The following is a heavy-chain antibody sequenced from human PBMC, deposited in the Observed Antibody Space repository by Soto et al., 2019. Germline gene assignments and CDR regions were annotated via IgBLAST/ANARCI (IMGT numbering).Heavy chain of an antibody. CDR2: IYYSGST. J-gene: IGHJ5*02. CDR3: ARDAGIAAAGTIPQVGFDP. D-gene: IGHD6-13*01. Sequence: SETLSLTCTVSGGSISSGGYYWSWIRQHPGKGLEWIGYIYYSGSTYYNPSLKSRVTISVDTSKNQFSLKLSSVTAADTAVYYCARDAGIAAAGTIPQVGFDPWGQGTLVTVSS. CDR1: GGSISSGGYY. V-gene: IGHV4-31*03.